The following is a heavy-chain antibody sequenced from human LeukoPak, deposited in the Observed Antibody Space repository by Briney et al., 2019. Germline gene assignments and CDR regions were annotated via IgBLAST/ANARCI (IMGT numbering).Heavy chain of an antibody. CDR1: GLTFSSAW. CDR3: TTARRASSSLDY. V-gene: IGHV3-15*01. D-gene: IGHD5-24*01. J-gene: IGHJ4*02. Sequence: SGGSLRLSCTASGLTFSSAWMSWVRQAPGKGLEWIGHIRGKADGGTPDYAAPVKGKFTISRDDSKSTLFLQMDSLQIEDTAVYYCTTARRASSSLDYWGQGTPVTVSS. CDR2: IRGKADGGTP.